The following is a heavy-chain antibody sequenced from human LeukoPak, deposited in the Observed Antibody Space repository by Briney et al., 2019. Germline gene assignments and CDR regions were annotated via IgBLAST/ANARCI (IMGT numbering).Heavy chain of an antibody. CDR3: ALVVPAAIYTHV. CDR2: INPNSGGT. V-gene: IGHV1-2*02. J-gene: IGHJ6*03. D-gene: IGHD2-2*02. CDR1: GYTFTGYY. Sequence: ASVKVSCKASGYTFTGYYMHWVRQAPGQGLEWMGWINPNSGGTNYAQKFQGRVTMTRDTSISTAYMELSRLRSDDTAVYYCALVVPAAIYTHVWGKGTTVTVSS.